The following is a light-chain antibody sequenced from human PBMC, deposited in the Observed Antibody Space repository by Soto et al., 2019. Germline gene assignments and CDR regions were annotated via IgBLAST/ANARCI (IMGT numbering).Light chain of an antibody. CDR1: QSVDRD. V-gene: IGKV3-15*01. Sequence: EVVLTQSPATLSLSLGEVATLSCRASQSVDRDLAWYRQRPGQPPSLLIHGASTRATGTPARFSGSGSGTEFTLTISSLQSEDFAIYYCQQYNNWPPMYTFGQGTKVDIK. CDR2: GAS. J-gene: IGKJ2*01. CDR3: QQYNNWPPMYT.